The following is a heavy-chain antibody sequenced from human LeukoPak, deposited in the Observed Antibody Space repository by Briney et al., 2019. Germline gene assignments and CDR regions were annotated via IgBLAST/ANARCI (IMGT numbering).Heavy chain of an antibody. CDR3: ARESYYYGSGTYYRVYYYYMDA. J-gene: IGHJ6*03. CDR1: GGSISSYY. D-gene: IGHD3-10*01. Sequence: KPSETLSLTCTVSGGSISSYYWSWIRQPPGKGLEWIGYIYYSGSTNYNPSLVSRVTMSVDTSKNQFSLKLISVTAADTAVYYCARESYYYGSGTYYRVYYYYMDAWGKGTTVTISS. CDR2: IYYSGST. V-gene: IGHV4-59*12.